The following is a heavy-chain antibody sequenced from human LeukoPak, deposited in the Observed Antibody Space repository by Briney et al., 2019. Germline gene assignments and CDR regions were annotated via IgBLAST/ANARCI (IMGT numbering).Heavy chain of an antibody. J-gene: IGHJ4*02. Sequence: SGTLSLTCAVSGGSISSGGYSWSWIRQPPGKGLEWIGYIYHSGSTYYNPSLKSRVTISVDRSKNQFSLKLSSVTAADTAVYYCARSETGILDYWGQGTLVTVSS. D-gene: IGHD1-1*01. CDR2: IYHSGST. CDR1: GGSISSGGYS. CDR3: ARSETGILDY. V-gene: IGHV4-30-2*01.